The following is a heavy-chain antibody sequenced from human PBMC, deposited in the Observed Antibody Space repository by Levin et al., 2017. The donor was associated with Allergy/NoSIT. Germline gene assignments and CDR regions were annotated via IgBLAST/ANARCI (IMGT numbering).Heavy chain of an antibody. J-gene: IGHJ4*02. CDR2: ISYDGSNK. CDR1: GFSFSTYG. Sequence: GESLKISCAASGFSFSTYGTHWVRQAPGKGLEWVAVISYDGSNKLYADFVKGRFTISRDNSKNTLYLQMNSLRTEDTGVYYCAKDRASFVTGYFDYWGQGTLVTVSS. D-gene: IGHD2-21*02. CDR3: AKDRASFVTGYFDY. V-gene: IGHV3-30*18.